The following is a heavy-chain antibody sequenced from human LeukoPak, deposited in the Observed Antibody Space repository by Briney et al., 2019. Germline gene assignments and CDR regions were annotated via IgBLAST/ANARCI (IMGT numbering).Heavy chain of an antibody. Sequence: GGSLRLSCAASGVTFSSYGRSWVRQAPGKGLEGVSAISGGGDCTHYADSVKGRFTISRDNSKNTLYLQMRSLRAEDTAVYYCSKAAGYGDYGHWYFDLWGRGTLVTVSS. CDR1: GVTFSSYG. D-gene: IGHD4-17*01. CDR2: ISGGGDCT. J-gene: IGHJ2*01. CDR3: SKAAGYGDYGHWYFDL. V-gene: IGHV3-23*01.